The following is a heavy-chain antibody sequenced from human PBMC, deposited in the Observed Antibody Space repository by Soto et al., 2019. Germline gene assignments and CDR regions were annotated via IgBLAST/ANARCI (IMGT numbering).Heavy chain of an antibody. CDR2: IKQDGTEK. J-gene: IGHJ4*02. Sequence: EVQLVESGGGLVQPGGSLRLSCAASGFTFSNYWMSWVRQAPGKGLEWVANIKQDGTEKNYVDSVRGRFTISRDNAKNSLDLQRCSLTADDTAVYYCASVAIWGQGALVTVAS. D-gene: IGHD5-12*01. V-gene: IGHV3-7*01. CDR3: ASVAI. CDR1: GFTFSNYW.